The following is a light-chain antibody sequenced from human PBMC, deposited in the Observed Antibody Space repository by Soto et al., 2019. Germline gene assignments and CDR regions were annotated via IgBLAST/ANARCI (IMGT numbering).Light chain of an antibody. CDR2: YDS. Sequence: VLTQPPSVSVAPGETARITCGGNNIGSKSVQWYQQKPGQAPVLVIYYDSHRPSGIPDRFSGSNSGTTATLTVSRVEAGDEADYYCQVWESGSDRYVLFGGGTKLTVL. CDR1: NIGSKS. J-gene: IGLJ2*01. V-gene: IGLV3-21*01. CDR3: QVWESGSDRYVL.